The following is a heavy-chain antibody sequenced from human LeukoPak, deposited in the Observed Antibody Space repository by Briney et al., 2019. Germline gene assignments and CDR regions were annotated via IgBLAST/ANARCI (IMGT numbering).Heavy chain of an antibody. D-gene: IGHD2-2*01. J-gene: IGHJ6*02. V-gene: IGHV3-30-3*01. CDR2: ISYDGSNK. Sequence: GGSLRLSCAASGFTFSSYAMHWVRQAPGKGLEWVAVISYDGSNKYYADSVKGRFTISRDNSKNTLYLQMNSLRAEDTAVYYCARDSEDIVVVPAAIDYYYYGMDVWGQGTTVTVSS. CDR1: GFTFSSYA. CDR3: ARDSEDIVVVPAAIDYYYYGMDV.